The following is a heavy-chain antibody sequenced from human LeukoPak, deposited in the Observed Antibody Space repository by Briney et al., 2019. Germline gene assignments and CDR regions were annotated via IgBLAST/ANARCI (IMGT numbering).Heavy chain of an antibody. CDR1: GFTFSSYA. D-gene: IGHD6-19*01. CDR2: INGGGDDT. Sequence: GGSLRLSCAASGFTFSSYAMSWVRQAPGKGPEWVSVINGGGDDTCYADSVKGRFTISRDSSKNTLYLQMTSLGVGDTAVYYCAKEGSSGWYDYYGLEVWGQGTTVTVSS. J-gene: IGHJ6*02. V-gene: IGHV3-23*01. CDR3: AKEGSSGWYDYYGLEV.